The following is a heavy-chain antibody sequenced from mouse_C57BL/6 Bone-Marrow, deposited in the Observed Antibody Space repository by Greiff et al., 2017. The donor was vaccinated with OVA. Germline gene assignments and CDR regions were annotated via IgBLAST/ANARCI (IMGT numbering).Heavy chain of an antibody. Sequence: QVQLQQSGAELARPGASVKLSCKASGYTFTSYGISWVKQRTGQGLEWIGEIYPRSGNTYYNEKFKGKATLTADKSSSTAYMELRSLTSEDSAVYFCASAGYGNYGEVAYWGQGTTLTVSA. CDR1: GYTFTSYG. CDR3: ASAGYGNYGEVAY. J-gene: IGHJ2*01. CDR2: IYPRSGNT. D-gene: IGHD2-1*01. V-gene: IGHV1-81*01.